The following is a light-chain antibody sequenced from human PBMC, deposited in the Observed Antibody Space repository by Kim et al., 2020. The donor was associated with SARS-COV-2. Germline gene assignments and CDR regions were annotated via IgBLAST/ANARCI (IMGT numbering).Light chain of an antibody. CDR1: QLGDKY. CDR3: QAWDTTVV. J-gene: IGLJ2*01. Sequence: SYELTQPPSVSVSPGQTASITCSGEQLGDKYVCWYQQKPGQSPVLVIYQDKNRPSGIPERFSGSNSGNTATLTISGTQAMDGADYYCQAWDTTVVFGGGT. CDR2: QDK. V-gene: IGLV3-1*01.